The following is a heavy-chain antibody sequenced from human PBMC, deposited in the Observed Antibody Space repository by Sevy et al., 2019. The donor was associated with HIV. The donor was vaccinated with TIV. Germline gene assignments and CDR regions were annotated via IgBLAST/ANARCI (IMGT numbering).Heavy chain of an antibody. CDR3: ERDRAYYDFWSGYYSSGLDP. CDR2: ISAYNGNT. V-gene: IGHV1-18*01. D-gene: IGHD3-3*01. CDR1: GYTFTSYG. Sequence: ASVKVSCKASGYTFTSYGISWVRQAPGQGLEWMGWISAYNGNTNYAQKLQGRVTMTTDTSTSTAYMELRSLRSDDTAVYYCERDRAYYDFWSGYYSSGLDPWGQGTLVTVSS. J-gene: IGHJ5*02.